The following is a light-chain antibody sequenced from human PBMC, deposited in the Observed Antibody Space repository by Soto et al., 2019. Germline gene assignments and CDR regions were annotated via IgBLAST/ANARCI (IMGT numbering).Light chain of an antibody. CDR3: TSFTTSSTYV. J-gene: IGLJ1*01. Sequence: QSALTQPASVSGSPGQSITISCTGTSSDVGAYNYVSWYQQFPGKAPKLMIYEVTNRPSGVSNRFSGSKSGNTASLTISGLQAEDEGDYHCTSFTTSSTYVFGTGTKVTVL. CDR2: EVT. V-gene: IGLV2-14*01. CDR1: SSDVGAYNY.